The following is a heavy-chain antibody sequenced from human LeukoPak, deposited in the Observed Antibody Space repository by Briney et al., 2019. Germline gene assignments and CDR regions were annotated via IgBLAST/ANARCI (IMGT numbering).Heavy chain of an antibody. Sequence: PGGSLRLSCAASGFTFSSYAMSWVRQAPGKGLEWVSAISGSGGSTYYADSVKGRFTISRDNSKNTLYLQMNSLKASDTAMYYCARWEYGSYDPWGQGTLVTVSS. V-gene: IGHV3-23*01. CDR3: ARWEYGSYDP. J-gene: IGHJ5*02. CDR1: GFTFSSYA. CDR2: ISGSGGST. D-gene: IGHD1-26*01.